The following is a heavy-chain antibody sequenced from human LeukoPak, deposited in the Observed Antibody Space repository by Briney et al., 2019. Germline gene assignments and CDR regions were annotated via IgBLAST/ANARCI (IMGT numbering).Heavy chain of an antibody. CDR3: ARHFSSAWFGY. D-gene: IGHD2-2*01. CDR2: INPADSYI. V-gene: IGHV5-51*01. J-gene: IGHJ4*02. Sequence: GESLKICCQGSGYSFTNYWIGWVRQMPGKGLEWLGNINPADSYITHSPSFQGQVTFSADKSINTAYLQLTSLEASDTAMYYCARHFSSAWFGYWGQGTLVTVSS. CDR1: GYSFTNYW.